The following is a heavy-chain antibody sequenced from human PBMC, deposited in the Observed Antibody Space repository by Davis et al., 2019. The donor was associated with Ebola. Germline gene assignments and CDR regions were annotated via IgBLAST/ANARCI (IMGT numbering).Heavy chain of an antibody. CDR1: GFAFYSFA. CDR2: ISGSGGRA. J-gene: IGHJ6*04. CDR3: AKSGLSFGVVKYHYGMDV. D-gene: IGHD3-3*01. V-gene: IGHV3-23*01. Sequence: GESLKISCAASGFAFYSFAMSWVRQAPGKGLEWVSAISGSGGRAYYADSVKGRFTISRDNSKKTLYLQMNSLRAEDTAVYYCAKSGLSFGVVKYHYGMDVWGKGTTVTVSS.